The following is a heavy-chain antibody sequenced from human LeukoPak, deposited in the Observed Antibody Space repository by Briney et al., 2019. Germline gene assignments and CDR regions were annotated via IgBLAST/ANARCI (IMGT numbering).Heavy chain of an antibody. J-gene: IGHJ4*02. V-gene: IGHV3-64*01. CDR3: ARGDYGDYENDY. CDR2: ISSNGGST. CDR1: GFTFSSYA. D-gene: IGHD4-17*01. Sequence: PGGSLRLSCAASGFTFSSYAMHWVRQAPGKGLEYVSAISSNGGSTYYANSVKGRFTISRDNSKNTLYLQMGSLRAEDMAVYYCARGDYGDYENDYWGQGTLVTVSS.